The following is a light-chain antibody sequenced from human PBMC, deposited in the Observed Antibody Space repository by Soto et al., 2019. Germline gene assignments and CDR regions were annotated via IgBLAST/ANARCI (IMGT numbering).Light chain of an antibody. CDR3: KSYDTSLNGL. CDR1: SSNIGAGYD. V-gene: IGLV1-40*01. J-gene: IGLJ3*02. Sequence: QSVLTQPPSVSGAPGQRVTISCTGNSSNIGAGYDVHWYQQLPGTAPKLLIFVNSNRPSGVPDRFSGSKSGTSASLAITGLQAEDEADYYCKSYDTSLNGLFGGGTKLTVL. CDR2: VNS.